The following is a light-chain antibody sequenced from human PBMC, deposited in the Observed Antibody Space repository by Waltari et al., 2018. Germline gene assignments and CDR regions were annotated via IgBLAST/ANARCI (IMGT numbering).Light chain of an antibody. Sequence: SALTPPASVSLSPVQSIPISCPGTPSDVGTSNLFSWYQQHPGKAPKLLIYEGSRRPSGISNRFSGSTSGNTASLTISGLQAEDEADYYCCSSAGRSTLFGGGTKLTLL. CDR3: CSSAGRSTL. V-gene: IGLV2-23*01. CDR1: PSDVGTSNL. J-gene: IGLJ2*01. CDR2: EGS.